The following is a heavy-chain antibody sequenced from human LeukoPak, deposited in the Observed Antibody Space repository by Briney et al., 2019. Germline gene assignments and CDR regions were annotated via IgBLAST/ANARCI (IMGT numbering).Heavy chain of an antibody. D-gene: IGHD1-26*01. Sequence: GGSLRLSCAASGFTFSSYGMHWVRQAPGKGLEWVAFIRYDGSNKYYADSVKGRFTISRDNSKNTLYLQMNSLRAEDTAVYYCAKSRWEQRFEDYYYYMDVWGKGTTVTVSS. V-gene: IGHV3-30*02. CDR2: IRYDGSNK. CDR1: GFTFSSYG. J-gene: IGHJ6*03. CDR3: AKSRWEQRFEDYYYYMDV.